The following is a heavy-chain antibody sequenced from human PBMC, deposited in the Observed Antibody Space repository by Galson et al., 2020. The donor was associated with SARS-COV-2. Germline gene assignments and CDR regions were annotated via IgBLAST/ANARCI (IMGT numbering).Heavy chain of an antibody. CDR1: GGSISSSRYY. Sequence: SQTPSLTFTVSGGSISSSRYYWGWIRQHPGTGLEWIGSIYYSGSTYYNPSLKSRVTISVDTSKNQFSLKLSSVTAADTAVYYCARHRIYCSCGSCYSGWFDPWGQGTLVTVSS. D-gene: IGHD2-15*01. J-gene: IGHJ5*02. CDR3: ARHRIYCSCGSCYSGWFDP. CDR2: IYYSGST. V-gene: IGHV4-39*01.